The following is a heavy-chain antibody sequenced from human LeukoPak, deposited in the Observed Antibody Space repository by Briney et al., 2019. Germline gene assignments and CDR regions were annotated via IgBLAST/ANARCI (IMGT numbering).Heavy chain of an antibody. D-gene: IGHD6-19*01. Sequence: GGSLRLSSAVSGITLSNYGMSWVRQAPGKGLEWVAGISGSGGSTNYADSVKGRSTISRDNSKNTLFLQMNSLRAEDTAVYYCARSSGWWSLDYWGQGTLVTVSS. CDR2: ISGSGGST. V-gene: IGHV3-23*01. J-gene: IGHJ4*02. CDR1: GITLSNYG. CDR3: ARSSGWWSLDY.